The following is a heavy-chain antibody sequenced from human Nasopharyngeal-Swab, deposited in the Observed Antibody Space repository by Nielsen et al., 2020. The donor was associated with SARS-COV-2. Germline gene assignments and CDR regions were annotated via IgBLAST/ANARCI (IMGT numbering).Heavy chain of an antibody. Sequence: GESLKISCEASGFTFSTYWMSWVRQAPGKGLEWVANIRQDESEKYYVDSVKGRFTISRDNAKNSLFLQMTSLRVADTAVYYCARLLEVGGTPLDYWGQGTLVSVSS. CDR2: IRQDESEK. J-gene: IGHJ4*02. D-gene: IGHD6-19*01. CDR3: ARLLEVGGTPLDY. CDR1: GFTFSTYW. V-gene: IGHV3-7*01.